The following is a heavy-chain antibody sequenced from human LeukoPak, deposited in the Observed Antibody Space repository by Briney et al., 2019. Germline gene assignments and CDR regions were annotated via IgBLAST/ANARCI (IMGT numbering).Heavy chain of an antibody. CDR1: GSIFTSYW. CDR3: ARHTGSGWYLSY. D-gene: IGHD6-19*01. Sequence: GASLKISCKGSGSIFTSYWIGWVREMPGKGREWMGIIYPGDSDTRYSPSFQGQVTISADKSISTAYLQWSSLKASDTAMYYCARHTGSGWYLSYWGQGTLVTVSS. V-gene: IGHV5-51*01. J-gene: IGHJ4*02. CDR2: IYPGDSDT.